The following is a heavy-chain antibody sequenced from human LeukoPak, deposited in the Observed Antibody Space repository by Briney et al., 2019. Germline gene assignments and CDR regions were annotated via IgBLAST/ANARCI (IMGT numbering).Heavy chain of an antibody. CDR1: GFTFSDYH. J-gene: IGHJ4*02. Sequence: GGSLRLSCAASGFTFSDYHMTWIRPAPGKGLEWVSYISGSSIYTRYADSVKGRFTISRDNAKNSLYLQMNSLRAEDTALYYCVRDISGYYFDYWGQGTLVTVSS. CDR3: VRDISGYYFDY. D-gene: IGHD3-22*01. CDR2: ISGSSIYT. V-gene: IGHV3-11*05.